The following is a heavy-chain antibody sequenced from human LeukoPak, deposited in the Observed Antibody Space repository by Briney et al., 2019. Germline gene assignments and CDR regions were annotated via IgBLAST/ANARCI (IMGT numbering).Heavy chain of an antibody. V-gene: IGHV4-4*07. Sequence: PSESLSLTCSVSGGSINSYYWSWIRQSAGKGLEWIGRIYSSGSTNYNPSLESRVTMSVDTSKNQFYLKLRSVTAADTAVYYCAGVNYLAPFDYWGQGTQVTVSS. D-gene: IGHD1-7*01. CDR1: GGSINSYY. CDR2: IYSSGST. J-gene: IGHJ4*02. CDR3: AGVNYLAPFDY.